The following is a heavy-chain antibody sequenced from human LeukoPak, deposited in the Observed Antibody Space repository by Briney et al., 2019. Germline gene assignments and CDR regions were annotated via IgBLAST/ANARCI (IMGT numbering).Heavy chain of an antibody. J-gene: IGHJ4*02. Sequence: GESLKISCKASGYRFSEYWIAWVRQMPGKGLEWMGIVYPGDSDTRYSPSFQGQVTISADQSTSTASLQWSSLKASDTAMYYCARRAVSRVVSTVDAFDYWDQGTLVTVSS. CDR2: VYPGDSDT. V-gene: IGHV5-51*01. D-gene: IGHD2-8*02. CDR3: ARRAVSRVVSTVDAFDY. CDR1: GYRFSEYW.